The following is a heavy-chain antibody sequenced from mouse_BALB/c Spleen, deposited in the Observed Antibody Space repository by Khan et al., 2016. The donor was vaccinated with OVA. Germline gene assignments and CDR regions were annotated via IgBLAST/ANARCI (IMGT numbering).Heavy chain of an antibody. V-gene: IGHV1-20*02. J-gene: IGHJ2*01. CDR3: ARKNGSDFDY. CDR1: GYSFTGYF. Sequence: VQLQQSGPELVKPGASVKISCKASGYSFTGYFMNWVMQSHGKSLEWIGRINPHIGETFYNQKFKGKATLTVDESSSTAHMELRSLASEDSADYYCARKNGSDFDYWGQGTTLTVSS. D-gene: IGHD1-1*01. CDR2: INPHIGET.